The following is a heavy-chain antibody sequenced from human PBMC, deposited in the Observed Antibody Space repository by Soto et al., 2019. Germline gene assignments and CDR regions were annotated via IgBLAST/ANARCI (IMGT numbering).Heavy chain of an antibody. V-gene: IGHV1-69*12. Sequence: QVQLVQSGAEVKKPGSSVKVSCKGSVGAFSSYAISWVRQTPGQGLEWMGGIIPIFGTANYAQKFQGRVTITADESTSTAYMELSSLRSEDKAVYYCARDHLDADYGPTDYWGQATLVTVSS. J-gene: IGHJ4*02. CDR3: ARDHLDADYGPTDY. CDR2: IIPIFGTA. CDR1: VGAFSSYA. D-gene: IGHD4-17*01.